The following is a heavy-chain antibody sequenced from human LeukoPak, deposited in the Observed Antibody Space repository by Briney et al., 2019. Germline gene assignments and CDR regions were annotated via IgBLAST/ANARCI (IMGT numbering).Heavy chain of an antibody. D-gene: IGHD4-17*01. J-gene: IGHJ4*02. Sequence: SVKVSCKASGGTFSSYAISWVRQAPGQGLEWMGGIIPIFGTANYAQKYQGRVTITADESTGTAYMELSSLRSEDTAVYYCASPTLYGDYAGEYYFDYWGQGTLVTVSS. CDR3: ASPTLYGDYAGEYYFDY. CDR2: IIPIFGTA. CDR1: GGTFSSYA. V-gene: IGHV1-69*01.